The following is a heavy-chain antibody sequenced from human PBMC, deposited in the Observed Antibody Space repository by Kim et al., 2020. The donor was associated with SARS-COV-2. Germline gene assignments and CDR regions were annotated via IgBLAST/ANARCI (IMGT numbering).Heavy chain of an antibody. CDR1: GGSISSGGYY. D-gene: IGHD3-10*01. CDR2: IYYSGST. Sequence: SETLSLTCTVSGGSISSGGYYWSWIRQHPGKGLEWIGYIYYSGSTYYNPSLKSRVTISVDTSKNQFSLKLSSVTAADTAVYYCARAIGVFLDPYYFDYWGQGTLVTVSS. J-gene: IGHJ4*02. CDR3: ARAIGVFLDPYYFDY. V-gene: IGHV4-31*03.